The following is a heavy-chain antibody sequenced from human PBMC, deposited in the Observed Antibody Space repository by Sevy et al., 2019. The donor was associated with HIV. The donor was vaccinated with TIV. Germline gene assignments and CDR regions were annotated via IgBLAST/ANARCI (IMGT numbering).Heavy chain of an antibody. J-gene: IGHJ4*02. Sequence: GGSLRLSCAASGFTFSFYGMHWVRQAPGKGLQWVAFIRYDGSNKYYVDSVKGRFTISRDNSKNTLYLQMNSLRAEDTAVYYCAKDLAVAGPYYFDYWGQRTLVTVSS. CDR2: IRYDGSNK. D-gene: IGHD6-19*01. V-gene: IGHV3-30*02. CDR1: GFTFSFYG. CDR3: AKDLAVAGPYYFDY.